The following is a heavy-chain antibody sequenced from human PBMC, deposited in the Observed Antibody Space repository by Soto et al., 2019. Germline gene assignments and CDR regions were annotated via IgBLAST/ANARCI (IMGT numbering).Heavy chain of an antibody. CDR3: ARTHWQPDYMEGFDS. CDR2: ISGYNGDT. J-gene: IGHJ4*02. Sequence: QVQLVQSGAEVKKPGASVKVSCKTSGYTFASHGVSWVRQAPGQGLEGMGWISGYNGDTKYAQRLQGRVAMTTDSDASTDYMDLSSLRSDDTAVYYCARTHWQPDYMEGFDSWGQGTLVTVSS. CDR1: GYTFASHG. V-gene: IGHV1-18*04. D-gene: IGHD3-16*01.